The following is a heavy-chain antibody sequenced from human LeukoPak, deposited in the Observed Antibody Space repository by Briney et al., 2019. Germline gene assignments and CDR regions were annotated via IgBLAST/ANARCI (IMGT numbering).Heavy chain of an antibody. CDR2: LYSDGNT. J-gene: IGHJ4*02. D-gene: IGHD3-16*01. CDR3: ARGVETLAANTLAY. Sequence: GGSLRLSCAASGFTVITNDMTWVRQAPGKGLEWVSVLYSDGNTKYADSVQGRFTISRDNSKNTLYLEMNSLSPDDTAVYYCARGVETLAANTLAYWGQGTLVTVSS. V-gene: IGHV3-53*01. CDR1: GFTVITND.